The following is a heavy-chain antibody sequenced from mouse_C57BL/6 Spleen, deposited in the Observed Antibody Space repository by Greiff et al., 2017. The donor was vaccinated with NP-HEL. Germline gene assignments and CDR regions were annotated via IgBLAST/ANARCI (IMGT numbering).Heavy chain of an antibody. J-gene: IGHJ1*03. CDR1: GFTFSSYT. CDR3: ARQGTTVPGWYFDV. CDR2: ISGGGGNT. Sequence: EVKLMESGGGLVKPGGSLKLSCAASGFTFSSYTMSWVRQTPEKRLEWVATISGGGGNTYYPDSVKGRFTISRDNATNTLYLQMSNLRSEDTALYYCARQGTTVPGWYFDVWGTGTTVTVSS. V-gene: IGHV5-9*01. D-gene: IGHD1-1*01.